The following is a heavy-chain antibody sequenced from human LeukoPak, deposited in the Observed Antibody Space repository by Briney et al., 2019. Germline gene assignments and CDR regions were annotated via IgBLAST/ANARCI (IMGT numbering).Heavy chain of an antibody. CDR3: VGDKDWAFDY. V-gene: IGHV3-48*01. J-gene: IGHJ4*02. D-gene: IGHD3-9*01. Sequence: PVQSLDSASVLTIDLSIIDYADSVKGRFTISRDKAKNSLYLQMNSLRAEDTAVYYCVGDKDWAFDYWGQGTLIAVSS. CDR2: LTIDLSII.